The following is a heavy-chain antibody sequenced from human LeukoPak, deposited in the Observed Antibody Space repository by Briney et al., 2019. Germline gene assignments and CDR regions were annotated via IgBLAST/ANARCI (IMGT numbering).Heavy chain of an antibody. CDR3: ARDYFYPMDV. Sequence: PGGALRLSCEASGFTFRIDGMSWVLQAPGKGLEWVANIKHDGSEKYYVDSVKGRFTISRDNAKNSLYLQMNSLRAEDTAVYYCARDYFYPMDVWGQGTTVTVSS. J-gene: IGHJ6*02. CDR1: GFTFRIDG. V-gene: IGHV3-7*04. CDR2: IKHDGSEK.